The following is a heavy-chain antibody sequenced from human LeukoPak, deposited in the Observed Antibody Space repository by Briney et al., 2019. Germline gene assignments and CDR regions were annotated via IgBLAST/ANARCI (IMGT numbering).Heavy chain of an antibody. CDR2: ISYDGSNK. CDR3: ARKNGLDY. CDR1: GFTFSSYA. V-gene: IGHV3-30*04. Sequence: GGSLRLSCAASGFTFSSYAMHWVRQAPGKGLEWVAVISYDGSNKYYADSVKGRFTISRDNSKNTLYLQMNSLRAEDTAVYYRARKNGLDYWGQGTLVTVSS. J-gene: IGHJ4*02.